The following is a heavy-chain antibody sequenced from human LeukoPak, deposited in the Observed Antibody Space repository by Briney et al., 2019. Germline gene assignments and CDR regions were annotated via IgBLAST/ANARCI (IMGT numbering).Heavy chain of an antibody. J-gene: IGHJ4*02. CDR3: ARVSGYATFDY. CDR1: GFTFNNYE. CDR2: ISSSGGSI. V-gene: IGHV3-48*03. Sequence: PGGSLRLSCAASGFTFNNYEMNWVRQAPGKGLEWVSYISSSGGSIYSADSVKGRFTISRDNSENSLYLQMNSLGAEDTAVYYCARVSGYATFDYWGQGTLVTVSS. D-gene: IGHD5-12*01.